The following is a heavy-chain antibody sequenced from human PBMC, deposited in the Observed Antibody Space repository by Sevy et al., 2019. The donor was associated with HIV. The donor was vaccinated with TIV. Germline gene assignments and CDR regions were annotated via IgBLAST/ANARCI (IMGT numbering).Heavy chain of an antibody. CDR3: AGAYDSSGYHYYYYYYGMDV. Sequence: ASVKVPCKASGYTFTSYDINWVRQATGQGLEWMGWMNPNSGNTGYAQKFQGRVTMTRNTSISTAYMELSSLRSEDTAGYYCAGAYDSSGYHYYYYYYGMDVWGQGTTVTVSS. V-gene: IGHV1-8*01. CDR1: GYTFTSYD. D-gene: IGHD3-22*01. J-gene: IGHJ6*02. CDR2: MNPNSGNT.